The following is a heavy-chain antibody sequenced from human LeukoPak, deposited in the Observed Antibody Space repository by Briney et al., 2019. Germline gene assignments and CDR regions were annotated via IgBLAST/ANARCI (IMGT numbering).Heavy chain of an antibody. CDR1: RGSLGREF. D-gene: IGHD3-10*01. V-gene: IGHV4-59*08. J-gene: IGHJ3*02. Sequence: SETLSLTCSVSRGSLGREFWTWIRQLPGKGLEWDGYIYDIGTTNYNPSLKSRVSIFVDTSTNQFFLNLTSVTAADTAIYYCSKLYGSGPRGAFDIWGQGTLVAVSS. CDR3: SKLYGSGPRGAFDI. CDR2: IYDIGTT.